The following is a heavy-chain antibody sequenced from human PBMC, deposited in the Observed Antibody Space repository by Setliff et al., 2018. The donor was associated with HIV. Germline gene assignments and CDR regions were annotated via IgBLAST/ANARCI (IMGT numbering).Heavy chain of an antibody. CDR1: GVSIPTHY. D-gene: IGHD6-13*01. V-gene: IGHV4-4*07. Sequence: LCITCNISGVSIPTHYWNWIRQPAGKGLEWIGRIYTTGGTNYNPALKSRVTMSIDTSKNQISLKLNSVTTADTATYYCARSDPGITAGLLAYWGPGTLVTVS. CDR3: ARSDPGITAGLLAY. J-gene: IGHJ4*02. CDR2: IYTTGGT.